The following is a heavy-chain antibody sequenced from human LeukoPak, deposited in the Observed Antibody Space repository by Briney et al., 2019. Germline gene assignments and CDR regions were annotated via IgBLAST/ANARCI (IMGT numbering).Heavy chain of an antibody. D-gene: IGHD3-10*01. CDR2: ISGSGGST. J-gene: IGHJ4*02. CDR3: AKIKGELLSLCGLDY. Sequence: GGFLRLSCAASGFTFSSYAMSWVRQAPGKGLEWVSAISGSGGSTYYADSVKGRFTISRDNSKNTLYLQMNSLRAEDTAVYYCAKIKGELLSLCGLDYWGQGTLVTVSS. CDR1: GFTFSSYA. V-gene: IGHV3-23*01.